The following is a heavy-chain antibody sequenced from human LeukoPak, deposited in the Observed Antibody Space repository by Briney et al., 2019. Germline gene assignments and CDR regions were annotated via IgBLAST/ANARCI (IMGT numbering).Heavy chain of an antibody. CDR3: AREPVTGSVY. D-gene: IGHD4-17*01. V-gene: IGHV3-21*01. CDR2: ISSSSSYI. Sequence: GGSLRLSCAASGFTFSRYSMNWVRQAPGKGLEWVSSISSSSSYIYYANSVKGRFTISRDNAKNSLYLQMSSLRAEDTAVYYCAREPVTGSVYWGQGTLVTVSS. CDR1: GFTFSRYS. J-gene: IGHJ4*02.